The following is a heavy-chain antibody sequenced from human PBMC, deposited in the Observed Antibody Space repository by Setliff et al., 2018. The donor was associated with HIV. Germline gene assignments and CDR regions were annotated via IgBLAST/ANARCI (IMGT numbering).Heavy chain of an antibody. D-gene: IGHD4-17*01. Sequence: SETLSLTCTVPGGSISSGGYYWNWIRQHPGKGLEWIGYIYHNGSTNYNSSLKSRVTISVDTSKNQFSLKLSSVTAADTALYYCARDKGKLFYRDYLATYYFDSWGQGTLVTVSS. V-gene: IGHV4-31*03. J-gene: IGHJ4*02. CDR3: ARDKGKLFYRDYLATYYFDS. CDR1: GGSISSGGYY. CDR2: IYHNGST.